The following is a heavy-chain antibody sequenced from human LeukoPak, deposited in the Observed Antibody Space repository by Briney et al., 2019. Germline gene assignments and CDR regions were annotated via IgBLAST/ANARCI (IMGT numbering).Heavy chain of an antibody. J-gene: IGHJ4*02. Sequence: PSETLSLTCAVYGGSFSGYYWSWIRQPPGKGLEWIGYIYYSGSTNYNPSLKSRVTISVDTSKNQFSLKLSSVTAADTAVYYCARHSGSYYFLDYWGQGTLVTVSS. CDR3: ARHSGSYYFLDY. CDR2: IYYSGST. V-gene: IGHV4-59*08. D-gene: IGHD1-26*01. CDR1: GGSFSGYY.